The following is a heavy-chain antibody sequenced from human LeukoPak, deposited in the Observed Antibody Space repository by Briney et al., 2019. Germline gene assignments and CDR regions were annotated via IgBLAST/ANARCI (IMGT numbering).Heavy chain of an antibody. Sequence: ASVKVSCKAPGYTFTNYAMNWVRQVPGQGLEWMGWISAYNGNTELAQKFQGRVTLATDASTSTAYVELRSLTSDNTAVYFCARGGSRSRRGDDAFDIWGQGTMVTVSS. CDR3: ARGGSRSRRGDDAFDI. J-gene: IGHJ3*02. CDR1: GYTFTNYA. CDR2: ISAYNGNT. D-gene: IGHD3-10*01. V-gene: IGHV1-18*01.